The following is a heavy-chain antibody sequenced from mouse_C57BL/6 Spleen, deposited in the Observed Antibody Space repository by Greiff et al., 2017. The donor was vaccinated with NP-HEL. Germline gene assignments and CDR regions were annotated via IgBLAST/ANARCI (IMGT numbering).Heavy chain of an antibody. J-gene: IGHJ4*01. CDR2: FYPGSGSI. CDR1: GYTFTEYT. V-gene: IGHV1-62-2*01. CDR3: ERHEEAARGWGFYAMDY. D-gene: IGHD2-3*01. Sequence: QVQLQQSGAELVKPGASVKLSCKASGYTFTEYTIHWVKQRSGQGLEWIGWFYPGSGSIKYNEKFKDKVTLTADKSSSTLYMERSRMTAEESADYFRERHEEAARGWGFYAMDYWGQGTSVTVSS.